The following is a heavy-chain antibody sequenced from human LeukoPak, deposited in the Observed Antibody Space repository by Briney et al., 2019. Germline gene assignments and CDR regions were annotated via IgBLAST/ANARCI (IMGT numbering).Heavy chain of an antibody. CDR1: GGTFSSYA. Sequence: GASVKISCKASGGTFSSYAISWVRQAPGQGLEWMGGIIPIFGTANYAQKFQGRVTITADESTSTAYMELSSLRSEDTAVHYCARGYCTNGVCYTLLVDWFDPWGQGTLVTVSS. CDR2: IIPIFGTA. CDR3: ARGYCTNGVCYTLLVDWFDP. V-gene: IGHV1-69*13. J-gene: IGHJ5*02. D-gene: IGHD2-8*01.